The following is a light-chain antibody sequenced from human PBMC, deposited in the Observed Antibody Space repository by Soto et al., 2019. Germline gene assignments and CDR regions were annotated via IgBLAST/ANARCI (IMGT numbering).Light chain of an antibody. CDR2: DAS. CDR1: QSISRW. Sequence: DSQMTQSPSTLSASVGDRVTITCRSSQSISRWWAWYQQKPGKAPKLLIFDASRLESGVPSRFSGSGSGTEFTLTISSLQPDDFATYHCQQYNSWSGVTFGGGTKVEIK. V-gene: IGKV1-5*01. J-gene: IGKJ4*01. CDR3: QQYNSWSGVT.